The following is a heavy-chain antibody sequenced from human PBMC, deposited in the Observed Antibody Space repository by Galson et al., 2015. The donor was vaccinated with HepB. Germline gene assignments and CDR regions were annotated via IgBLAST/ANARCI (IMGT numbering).Heavy chain of an antibody. CDR2: INTNTGNP. Sequence: SVKVSCKASGYTFTSYAMNWVRQAPGQGLEWMGWINTNTGNPTYAQGFTGRFVFSLDTSVSTAYLQISSLKAEDTAVYYCARGTREWELLSYFNWYFDLWGRGTLVTVSS. V-gene: IGHV7-4-1*02. CDR1: GYTFTSYA. J-gene: IGHJ2*01. CDR3: ARGTREWELLSYFNWYFDL. D-gene: IGHD1-26*01.